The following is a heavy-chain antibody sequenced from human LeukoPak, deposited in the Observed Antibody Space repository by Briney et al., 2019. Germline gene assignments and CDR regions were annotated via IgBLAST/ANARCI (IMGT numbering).Heavy chain of an antibody. CDR3: ARAENGNYVSSNYGMDV. Sequence: PSETLSLTCTVSGGSISSYYWSWIRQPPGKGLEWIGYIYYSGSTNYNPSLKSRVTISVDRSKNQFSLKLSSVTAADTAVYYCARAENGNYVSSNYGMDVWGQGTTVTVSS. J-gene: IGHJ6*02. V-gene: IGHV4-59*12. D-gene: IGHD4-17*01. CDR2: IYYSGST. CDR1: GGSISSYY.